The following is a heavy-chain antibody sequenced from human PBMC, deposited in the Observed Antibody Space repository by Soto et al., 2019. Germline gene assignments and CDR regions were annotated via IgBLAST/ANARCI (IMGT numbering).Heavy chain of an antibody. CDR2: LSGSGTST. CDR1: GFSFVKYP. J-gene: IGHJ4*02. Sequence: PGRSVRLACAASGFSFVKYPMNWVRQAPGKGLEWVSGLSGSGTSTYYADSVKGRFTISRDNSRDTLFLQMNSLTADDTAVYYCAKATTNRGWFNPFDSWGQG. D-gene: IGHD6-19*01. CDR3: AKATTNRGWFNPFDS. V-gene: IGHV3-23*01.